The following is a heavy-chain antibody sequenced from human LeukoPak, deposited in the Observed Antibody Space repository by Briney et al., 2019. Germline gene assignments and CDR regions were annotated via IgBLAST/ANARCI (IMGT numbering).Heavy chain of an antibody. CDR3: ARGWLAETTVATPYNY. CDR1: GGTFRSNA. CDR2: ITPIFGTA. J-gene: IGHJ4*02. V-gene: IGHV1-69*13. Sequence: SVKVSCKASGGTFRSNAISWVRQAPGQGLEWMGGITPIFGTANYAQKFQGRVTITAVESMSTAYMELSSLRSEDTAVYYCARGWLAETTVATPYNYWGQGTLVTVSS. D-gene: IGHD4-23*01.